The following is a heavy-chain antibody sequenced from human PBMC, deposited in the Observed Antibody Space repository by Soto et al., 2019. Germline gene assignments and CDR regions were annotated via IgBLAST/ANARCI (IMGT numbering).Heavy chain of an antibody. Sequence: TLSLTCAVSGGSISSGGYSWSWIRQPPGKGLEWIGYTYHSGSTYYNPSLKSRVTISVDRSKNQFSLKLSSVTAADTAVYYCARAIGWFGELLGGYYFDYWGQGTLVTVSS. CDR1: GGSISSGGYS. D-gene: IGHD3-10*01. V-gene: IGHV4-30-2*01. CDR3: ARAIGWFGELLGGYYFDY. CDR2: TYHSGST. J-gene: IGHJ4*02.